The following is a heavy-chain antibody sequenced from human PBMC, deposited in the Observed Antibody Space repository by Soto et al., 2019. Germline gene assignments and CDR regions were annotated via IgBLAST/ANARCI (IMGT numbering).Heavy chain of an antibody. V-gene: IGHV3-30-3*01. J-gene: IGHJ6*02. CDR3: ARGGYYDFWSGYSVYYYGMDV. CDR2: ISYDGSNK. D-gene: IGHD3-3*01. CDR1: GFTFSSYA. Sequence: PVGSLRLSCAASGFTFSSYAMHWVRQAPGKGLEWVAVISYDGSNKYYADSVKGRFTISRDNSKNTLYLQMNSLRAEDTAVYYCARGGYYDFWSGYSVYYYGMDVWGQGTTVTV.